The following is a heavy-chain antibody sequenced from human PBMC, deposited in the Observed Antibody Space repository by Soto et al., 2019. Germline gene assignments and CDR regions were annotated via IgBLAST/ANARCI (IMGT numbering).Heavy chain of an antibody. J-gene: IGHJ4*02. CDR2: IYYSGST. CDR1: VASISGNS. V-gene: IGHV4-59*01. CDR3: ARGKTYYYDSSGYHFDY. D-gene: IGHD3-22*01. Sequence: PETLSLPCTVSVASISGNSWSWIRQPPGKGLEWIGYIYYSGSTNYNPSLKSRVTISVDTSKNQFSLKLSSVTAADTAVYYCARGKTYYYDSSGYHFDYWGQGTLVTVSS.